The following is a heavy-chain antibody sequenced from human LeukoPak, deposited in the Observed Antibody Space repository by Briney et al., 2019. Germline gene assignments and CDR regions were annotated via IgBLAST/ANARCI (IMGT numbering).Heavy chain of an antibody. CDR3: AREDTAMVNPFDY. J-gene: IGHJ4*02. V-gene: IGHV4-38-2*02. Sequence: SETLSLTCTVSGYSISSGYYWGWIRQPPGKGLEWIGSIYYSGSTYYNPSLKSRVTISVDTSKNQFSLKLSSVTAADTAVYYCAREDTAMVNPFDYWGQGTLVTVSS. CDR2: IYYSGST. D-gene: IGHD5-18*01. CDR1: GYSISSGYY.